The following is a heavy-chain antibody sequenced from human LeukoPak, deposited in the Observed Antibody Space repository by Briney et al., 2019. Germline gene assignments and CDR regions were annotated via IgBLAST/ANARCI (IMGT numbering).Heavy chain of an antibody. CDR1: GYTFTGYY. CDR3: ARHPYSGSYHFDY. CDR2: INSNSGGA. Sequence: GASVKVSCKAPGYTFTGYYIHWVRQAPGQGLEWMGWINSNSGGANSAQKFQGRVTMTRDTSISTAYMELSRLRSDDTAVYYCARHPYSGSYHFDYWGQGTLVTVSS. V-gene: IGHV1-2*02. D-gene: IGHD1-26*01. J-gene: IGHJ4*02.